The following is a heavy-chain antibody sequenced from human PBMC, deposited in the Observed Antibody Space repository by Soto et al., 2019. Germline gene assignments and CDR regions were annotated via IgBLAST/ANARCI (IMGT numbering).Heavy chain of an antibody. Sequence: EVQLVESGGGLVQPGGSLRLSCAASGFTFSDHYMDWVRQAPGKGLEWVGRSRNKANSYATEYAASVKGRFTISRDDSKNSLDLQMNSLKTEDTAVYYCARESDGSGSYNYYMDVWGKGTTVTVSS. CDR2: SRNKANSYAT. CDR1: GFTFSDHY. V-gene: IGHV3-72*01. J-gene: IGHJ6*03. D-gene: IGHD3-10*01. CDR3: ARESDGSGSYNYYMDV.